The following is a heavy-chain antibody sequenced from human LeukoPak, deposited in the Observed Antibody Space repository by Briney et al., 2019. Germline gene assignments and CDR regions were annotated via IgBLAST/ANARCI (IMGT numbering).Heavy chain of an antibody. CDR3: ARELGYCSSTSCYGFDY. CDR2: INPSGGST. D-gene: IGHD2-2*01. V-gene: IGHV1-46*01. J-gene: IGHJ4*02. CDR1: GYTFTSYY. Sequence: GASVKVSCKASGYTFTSYYMHWVRQAPGQGLEWMGIINPSGGSTSYAQKFQGRVTMTRDTSTSTVYMELSSLRSEDTAVYYCARELGYCSSTSCYGFDYWGQGTLVTVSP.